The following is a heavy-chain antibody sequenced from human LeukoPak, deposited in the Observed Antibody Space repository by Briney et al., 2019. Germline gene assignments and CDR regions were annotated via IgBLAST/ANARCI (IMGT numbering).Heavy chain of an antibody. J-gene: IGHJ4*02. V-gene: IGHV1-69*13. CDR3: ARTGRDGEDFDY. CDR2: IIPIFGTA. CDR1: GGTFSSYA. D-gene: IGHD3-10*01. Sequence: GASVKVSCKASGGTFSSYAISWVRQAPGQGLEWMGGIIPIFGTANYAQKFQGRVTITADESTSTAYMELSSLRSEDTAVYYCARTGRDGEDFDYWGQGTLVTVSS.